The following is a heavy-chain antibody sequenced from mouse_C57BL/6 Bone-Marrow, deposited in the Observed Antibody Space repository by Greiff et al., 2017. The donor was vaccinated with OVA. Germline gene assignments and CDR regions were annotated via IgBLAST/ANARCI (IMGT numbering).Heavy chain of an antibody. J-gene: IGHJ4*01. CDR3: AIYFCYAMDY. CDR2: IDPSDSYT. D-gene: IGHD2-3*01. V-gene: IGHV1-69*01. CDR1: GYTFTSYW. Sequence: QVQLQQPGAELVMPGASVKLSCKASGYTFTSYWMHWVKQRPGQGLEWIGEIDPSDSYTNYNQKFKGKSTLTVDKSSSTAYMQLSSLTAEDSAVYYCAIYFCYAMDYWGQGTSVTVSS.